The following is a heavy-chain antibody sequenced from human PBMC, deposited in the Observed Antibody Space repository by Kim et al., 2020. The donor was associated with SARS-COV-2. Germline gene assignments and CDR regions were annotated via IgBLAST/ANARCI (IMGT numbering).Heavy chain of an antibody. Sequence: GGSLRFSCVASGFTFGACAMGWVRQVPGKGLQWVSSLSHTGRDTYYADSVKGRFTISRDDSRDTLFLQMNSLRPDDTAVYFCAKDILYYSGMDVWGQGTTVTVSS. CDR1: GFTFGACA. CDR2: LSHTGRDT. V-gene: IGHV3-23*01. J-gene: IGHJ6*02. D-gene: IGHD2-2*02. CDR3: AKDILYYSGMDV.